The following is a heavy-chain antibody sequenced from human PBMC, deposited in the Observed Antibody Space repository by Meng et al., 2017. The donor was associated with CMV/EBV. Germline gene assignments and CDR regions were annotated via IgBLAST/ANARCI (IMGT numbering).Heavy chain of an antibody. D-gene: IGHD2-21*01. CDR1: GYTFTGYY. CDR3: ARDLCGGDCYSAHYYYYYGMDV. V-gene: IGHV1-2*02. CDR2: IKPNSGGT. J-gene: IGHJ6*02. Sequence: ASVKVSCKASGYTFTGYYMHWVRQAPGQGLEWMGWIKPNSGGTNYAQKFQGRVTMTRDTSISTAYMELSRLRSDDTAVYYCARDLCGGDCYSAHYYYYYGMDVWGQGTTVTVSS.